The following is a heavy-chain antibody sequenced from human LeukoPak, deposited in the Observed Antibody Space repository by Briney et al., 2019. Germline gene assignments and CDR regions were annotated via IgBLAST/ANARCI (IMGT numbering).Heavy chain of an antibody. Sequence: GGSLRLSCAASGFTFSSYSMHWVRHAPGKGLVWVSRINSDVSSTSYADSVKGRFTISRDNAKNTRYLQMNSLRAEYTAVYYSARRYYGDYHAFDIWGQGTMVTVSS. CDR2: INSDVSST. D-gene: IGHD4-17*01. J-gene: IGHJ3*02. CDR1: GFTFSSYS. V-gene: IGHV3-74*01. CDR3: ARRYYGDYHAFDI.